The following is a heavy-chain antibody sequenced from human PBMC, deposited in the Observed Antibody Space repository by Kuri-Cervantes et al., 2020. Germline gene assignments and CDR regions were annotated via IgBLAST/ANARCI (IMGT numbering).Heavy chain of an antibody. Sequence: ASVKVSCKASGYTFTSYYMHWVRQAPGQGLEWMGIINPSGGSTNYAQKFQGRVTMTRDTSTSTVYMELRSLRSDDTAVYYCARESTHYDILTGYYRNWYFDLWGRGTLVTVSS. CDR2: INPSGGST. CDR3: ARESTHYDILTGYYRNWYFDL. D-gene: IGHD3-9*01. J-gene: IGHJ2*01. V-gene: IGHV1-46*01. CDR1: GYTFTSYY.